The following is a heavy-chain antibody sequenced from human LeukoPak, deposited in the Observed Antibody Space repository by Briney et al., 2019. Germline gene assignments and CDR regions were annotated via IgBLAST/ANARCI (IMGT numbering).Heavy chain of an antibody. CDR2: IYSSGST. CDR1: GGPINNYF. Sequence: SKTLSLTCTVSGGPINNYFWSWIRQPAGKGLEWMGRIYSSGSTSYNPSLKNRLTISLDKTKSQVSLKLTSVTAADTAMYVCAREQTTGFDQWGQGTLVTVSS. V-gene: IGHV4-4*07. J-gene: IGHJ4*02. CDR3: AREQTTGFDQ. D-gene: IGHD4-17*01.